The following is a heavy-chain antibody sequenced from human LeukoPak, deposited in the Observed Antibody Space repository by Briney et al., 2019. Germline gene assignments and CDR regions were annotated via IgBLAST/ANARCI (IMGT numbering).Heavy chain of an antibody. CDR2: IYYSGST. V-gene: IGHV4-30-4*07. CDR3: ARGFRFVYEAFDI. J-gene: IGHJ3*02. Sequence: PSETLSLTCAVSGGSISSGGYSWSWIRQPPGKGLEWIGYIYYSGSTYYNPSLKSRVTISVDTSKNQFSLKLSSVTAADTAVYYCARGFRFVYEAFDIWGQGAMVTVSS. CDR1: GGSISSGGYS. D-gene: IGHD5/OR15-5a*01.